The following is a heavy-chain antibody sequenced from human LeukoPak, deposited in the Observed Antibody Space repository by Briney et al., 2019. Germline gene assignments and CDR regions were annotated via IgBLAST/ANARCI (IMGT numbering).Heavy chain of an antibody. Sequence: PGGSLRLSCAASGFTFSSYAMSWVRQAPGKGLEWVSAISGSGGSTYYADSVKGRFTISRDNSKDTLYLHMDSLSAEDTAVYYCAKRRQSGIGSLYYFDSWGQGTLVTVSS. CDR3: AKRRQSGIGSLYYFDS. J-gene: IGHJ4*02. CDR1: GFTFSSYA. D-gene: IGHD3-16*01. V-gene: IGHV3-23*01. CDR2: ISGSGGST.